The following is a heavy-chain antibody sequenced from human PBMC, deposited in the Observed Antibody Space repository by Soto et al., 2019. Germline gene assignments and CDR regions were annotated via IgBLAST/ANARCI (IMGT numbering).Heavy chain of an antibody. D-gene: IGHD4-17*01. Sequence: GASVKVSCKASGYTFTSYGISWVRQAPGQGLEWMGWISAYNGNTNYAQKPQGRVTMTTDTSTSTVYMELSSLRSEDTAVYYCARGPLNGHMTLFDIWGQGTMVTVSS. CDR1: GYTFTSYG. J-gene: IGHJ3*02. CDR3: ARGPLNGHMTLFDI. V-gene: IGHV1-18*04. CDR2: ISAYNGNT.